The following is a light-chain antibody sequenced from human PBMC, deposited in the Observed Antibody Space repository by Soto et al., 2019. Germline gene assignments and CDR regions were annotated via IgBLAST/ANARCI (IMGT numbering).Light chain of an antibody. CDR2: TND. Sequence: QSVLTQPPSASGTPGQRFTISCSGSSSNIESNTVYWYQQLPGMAPRLLIHTNDRRPSGVPDRFSGSKSGTSASLAISGLQSEDEADYYCLAWDDSLNGNLFGTGTKVTVL. V-gene: IGLV1-44*01. CDR1: SSNIESNT. J-gene: IGLJ1*01. CDR3: LAWDDSLNGNL.